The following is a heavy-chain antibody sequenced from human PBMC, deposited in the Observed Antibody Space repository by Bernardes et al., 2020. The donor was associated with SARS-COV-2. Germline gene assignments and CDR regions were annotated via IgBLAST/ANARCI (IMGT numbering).Heavy chain of an antibody. CDR3: ARAVDTAIGVYYYYYGMDV. V-gene: IGHV3-74*01. CDR1: GFTFSSYW. J-gene: IGHJ6*02. Sequence: SLRLSCAASGFTFSSYWMHWVRQAPGKGLVWVSRINSDGSSTSYADSVKGRFTISRDNAKNTLYLQMNSLRAEDTAVYYCARAVDTAIGVYYYYYGMDVWGQGTTVTVSS. D-gene: IGHD5-18*01. CDR2: INSDGSST.